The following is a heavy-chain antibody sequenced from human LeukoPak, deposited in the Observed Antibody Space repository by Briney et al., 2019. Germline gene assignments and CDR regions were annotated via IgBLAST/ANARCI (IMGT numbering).Heavy chain of an antibody. J-gene: IGHJ4*02. CDR2: IYYSGST. Sequence: SETLSLTCTVSGGSISGYYWSWIRQPPGKGLEWIGHIYYSGSTNYNPSLKSRVTISVDTSKNQFSLKMTSVTAADTAVYYCVRHPWRMGSRDYNFDDWGQGTLVTVPS. V-gene: IGHV4-59*08. D-gene: IGHD3-16*01. CDR1: GGSISGYY. CDR3: VRHPWRMGSRDYNFDD.